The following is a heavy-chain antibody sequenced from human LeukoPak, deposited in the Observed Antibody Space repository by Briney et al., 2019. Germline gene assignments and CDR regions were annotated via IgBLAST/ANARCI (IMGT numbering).Heavy chain of an antibody. CDR2: ISSSGSST. D-gene: IGHD6-19*01. CDR3: TRLQIAVAGPNWFDP. V-gene: IGHV3-23*01. J-gene: IGHJ5*02. Sequence: PGGSLRLSCVASGITFSTYAMSWVRQAPGKGLEWVSVISSSGSSTYYADSVKGRFTISRDNLKNTLYLQMNSLRAEDTAVYYCTRLQIAVAGPNWFDPWGQGTLVTVSS. CDR1: GITFSTYA.